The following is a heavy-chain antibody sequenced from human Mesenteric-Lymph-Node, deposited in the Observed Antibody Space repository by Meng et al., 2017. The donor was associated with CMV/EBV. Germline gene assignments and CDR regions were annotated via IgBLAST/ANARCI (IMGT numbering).Heavy chain of an antibody. CDR2: INHSGST. Sequence: VHLHRWGAGLLKPSETLSVTFAVCGGSFSGYYWNWIRQSPEKGLEWIGEINHSGSTTYNPSFTSRIIISVDTSTNQISLNMSSVTAADTAVYYCARGSSYDILTGYFDYWGQGALVTVSS. CDR1: GGSFSGYY. J-gene: IGHJ4*02. D-gene: IGHD3-9*01. V-gene: IGHV4-34*01. CDR3: ARGSSYDILTGYFDY.